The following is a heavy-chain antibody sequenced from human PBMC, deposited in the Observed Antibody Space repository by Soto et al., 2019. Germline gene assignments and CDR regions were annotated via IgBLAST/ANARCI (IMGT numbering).Heavy chain of an antibody. Sequence: EVQLLESGGGLVQPGGSLRLSCAASGFTFNSYAMSWVRQAPGKGLEWVSSVGVSGDTYYADSMEGRFTISRDNSENTVNLQMNSLRAEDTAVYYCGKNYYFDNWGQGTLVTVST. CDR2: VGVSGDT. CDR3: GKNYYFDN. V-gene: IGHV3-23*01. J-gene: IGHJ4*02. CDR1: GFTFNSYA.